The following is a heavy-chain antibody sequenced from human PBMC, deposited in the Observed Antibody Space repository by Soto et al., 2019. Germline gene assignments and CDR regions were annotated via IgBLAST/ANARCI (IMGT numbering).Heavy chain of an antibody. CDR3: ARGKILWFGEDFFDP. Sequence: SETLSLTCAVYGGSFSGYYWSWIRQPPGKGLEWIGEINHSGSTNYNPSLKSRVTISVDTSKNQFSLKLSSVTAADTAVYYCARGKILWFGEDFFDPWGQGTLVTVSS. D-gene: IGHD3-10*01. CDR1: GGSFSGYY. CDR2: INHSGST. V-gene: IGHV4-34*01. J-gene: IGHJ5*02.